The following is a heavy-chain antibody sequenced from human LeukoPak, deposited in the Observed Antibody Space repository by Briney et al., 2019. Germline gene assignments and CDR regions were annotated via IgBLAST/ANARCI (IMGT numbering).Heavy chain of an antibody. CDR1: GFTFSIYS. CDR3: AKADYPRDP. D-gene: IGHD4-17*01. J-gene: IGHJ5*02. V-gene: IGHV3-21*01. Sequence: PGGSLRLSCAASGFTFSIYSMTWVRQAPGKGLEWVSSISSSSTYMYYADSVKGRFTISRGNAKNSLYLQMNSLRAEDTAVYYCAKADYPRDPWGQGTLVTVSS. CDR2: ISSSSTYM.